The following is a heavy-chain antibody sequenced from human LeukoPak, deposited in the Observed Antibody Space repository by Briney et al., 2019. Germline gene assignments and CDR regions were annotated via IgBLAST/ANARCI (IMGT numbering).Heavy chain of an antibody. Sequence: SETLSLTCAVYGGSFSGYYWSWIRQPPGKGLEWIGEITHRGSTNYNPSLKSRVTISVDTSKNQFSLKLNSVTAADTAVYYCASYDIVATNWFDPWGQGTLVTVSS. CDR2: ITHRGST. D-gene: IGHD5-12*01. V-gene: IGHV4-34*01. CDR1: GGSFSGYY. CDR3: ASYDIVATNWFDP. J-gene: IGHJ5*02.